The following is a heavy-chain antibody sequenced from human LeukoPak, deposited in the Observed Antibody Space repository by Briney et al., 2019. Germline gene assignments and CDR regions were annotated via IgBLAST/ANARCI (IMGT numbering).Heavy chain of an antibody. J-gene: IGHJ4*02. CDR2: VYYDGTS. Sequence: PSETLSLTCTVSGGSINSHSYYWGWIRQPPGKGLEWIGSVYYDGTSYSNPSLKTRVGVFVDTSRDQFSLDLDFVTAADTALYYCVRHISTNTGYFDSRGQGTLVSVSS. D-gene: IGHD5-24*01. CDR3: VRHISTNTGYFDS. CDR1: GGSINSHSYY. V-gene: IGHV4-39*01.